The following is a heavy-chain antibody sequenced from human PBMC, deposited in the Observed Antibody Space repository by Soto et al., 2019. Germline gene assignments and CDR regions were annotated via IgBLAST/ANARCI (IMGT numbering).Heavy chain of an antibody. V-gene: IGHV1-2*02. J-gene: IGHJ4*02. CDR3: AKDASQTFWSSFHNDF. D-gene: IGHD3-3*01. CDR1: GYTFTGHY. Sequence: QVLLMQSGAEVKKPGASVKVSCTASGYTFTGHYLHWVRQAPGQGLEWMGWMNPNSGATNYAQRFQDRVTMTRDTSISTAYMDLSSLRSDDTAVYYCAKDASQTFWSSFHNDFWGQGTLVTVSS. CDR2: MNPNSGAT.